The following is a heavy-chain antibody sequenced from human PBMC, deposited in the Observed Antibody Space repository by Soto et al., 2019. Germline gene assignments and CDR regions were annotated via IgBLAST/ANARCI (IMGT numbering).Heavy chain of an antibody. V-gene: IGHV3-66*01. CDR3: XXXXEDLTGYSEYMAV. CDR2: IYNGGTT. D-gene: IGHD3-9*01. J-gene: IGHJ6*03. Sequence: EVQLVESGGGLVQPGGSLRLSCAASGLTDSPNYMTWVRQAPGKGLDWVSVIYNGGTTYYSESVKGRFTISRDTAKTXXXXXXXXXXXXXXXXXXXXXXXEDLTGYSEYMAVWGTGTTVTVSS. CDR1: GLTDSPNY.